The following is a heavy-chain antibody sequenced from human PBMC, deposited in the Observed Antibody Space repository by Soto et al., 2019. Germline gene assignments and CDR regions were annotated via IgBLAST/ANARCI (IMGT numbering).Heavy chain of an antibody. CDR3: ARGQGLVRWGGYYYGMDV. CDR2: MNPNSGNT. J-gene: IGHJ6*02. D-gene: IGHD1-1*01. V-gene: IGHV1-8*01. CDR1: GYTFTSYD. Sequence: ASVKVSCKATGYTFTSYDINWVRQATGQGLEWMGWMNPNSGNTGYAQKFQGRVTMTRNTSISTAYMELSSLRSEDTAVYYCARGQGLVRWGGYYYGMDVWGQGTTVTVSS.